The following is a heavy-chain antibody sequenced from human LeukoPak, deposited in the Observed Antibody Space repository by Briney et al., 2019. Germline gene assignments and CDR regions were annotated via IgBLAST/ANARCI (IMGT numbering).Heavy chain of an antibody. Sequence: GGSLRLSCAVSGINFRDYAMSWIRQTPGKGLEWVSAISASGGSTYHADSVKGRFTISRDNSQNTLYLEMKSLRVEDTAVYYCAKDRDYDFWSGKLFDPWGQGTSVTVSS. J-gene: IGHJ5*02. V-gene: IGHV3-23*01. CDR3: AKDRDYDFWSGKLFDP. D-gene: IGHD3-3*01. CDR1: GINFRDYA. CDR2: ISASGGST.